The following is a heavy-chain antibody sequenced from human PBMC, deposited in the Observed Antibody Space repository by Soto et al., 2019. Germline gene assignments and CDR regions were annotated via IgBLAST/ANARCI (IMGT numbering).Heavy chain of an antibody. D-gene: IGHD3-10*01. J-gene: IGHJ4*02. V-gene: IGHV4-4*07. CDR3: ARTPVPFGDPIAFYFDY. CDR1: GGSISSYY. Sequence: KTSETLSLTCTVSGGSISSYYWSWIRQPAGKGLEWIGRIYTSGSTNYNPSLKSRVTMSVDTSKNQFSLKLSSVTAADTAVYYCARTPVPFGDPIAFYFDYWGQGTLVTV. CDR2: IYTSGST.